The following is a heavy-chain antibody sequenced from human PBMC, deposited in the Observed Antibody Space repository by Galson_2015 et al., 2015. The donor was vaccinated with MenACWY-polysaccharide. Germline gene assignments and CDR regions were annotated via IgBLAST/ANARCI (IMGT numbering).Heavy chain of an antibody. CDR2: ISGSGGAT. CDR1: GFTFTSYA. J-gene: IGHJ4*02. D-gene: IGHD1-1*01. V-gene: IGHV3-23*01. CDR3: AKKAVLEPNQGNYFDY. Sequence: LRLSCAASGFTFTSYAMTWLRQAPGTGLERVSAISGSGGATYYIDSVKGRFTISRDNSKNTVYLQMNSLRAEDTAVYYCAKKAVLEPNQGNYFDYWGQGILVTVSS.